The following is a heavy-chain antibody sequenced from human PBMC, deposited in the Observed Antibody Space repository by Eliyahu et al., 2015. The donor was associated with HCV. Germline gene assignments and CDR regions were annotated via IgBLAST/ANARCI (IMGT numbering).Heavy chain of an antibody. CDR2: INPNSGGT. V-gene: IGHV1-2*04. Sequence: QVQLVXSGAXVXKPGASVKVXCXASGXTFTGSYMHWVRTAPGQGLEWMGWINPNSGGTNYAQKFQGWVTMTRDTSISTAYMELSRLRSDDTAVYYCATDYYGSGSYYAAFDIWGQGTMVTVSS. CDR1: GXTFTGSY. CDR3: ATDYYGSGSYYAAFDI. D-gene: IGHD3-10*01. J-gene: IGHJ3*02.